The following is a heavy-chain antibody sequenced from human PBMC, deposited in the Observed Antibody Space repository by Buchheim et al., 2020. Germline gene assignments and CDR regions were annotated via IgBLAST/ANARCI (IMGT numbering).Heavy chain of an antibody. CDR3: SRVDRIPGNYIGDYFFMDV. CDR2: IRSKAFGGTT. V-gene: IGHV3-49*04. Sequence: EVRLVESGGGLVQPGRSLRLSCSASGFTFSEHAVSWVRQAPGKGLEWVGFIRSKAFGGTTEYAASVKGRFIISRYDSKSIAYLQINGLKTEDTAVYYCSRVDRIPGNYIGDYFFMDVWGKGTT. D-gene: IGHD5-24*01. CDR1: GFTFSEHA. J-gene: IGHJ6*03.